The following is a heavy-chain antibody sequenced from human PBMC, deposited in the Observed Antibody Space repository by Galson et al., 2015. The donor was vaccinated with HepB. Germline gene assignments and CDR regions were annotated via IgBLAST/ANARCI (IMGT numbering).Heavy chain of an antibody. Sequence: PALVKPTQTLTLTCTFSGFSLSTSGMRVSWIRQPPGKALEWLARIDWDDDKFYSTSLKTRLTISKDTSKNQVVLTMTNMDPVDTATYYCARTSYGSGSYWFDPWGQGTLVTVSS. V-gene: IGHV2-70*04. CDR3: ARTSYGSGSYWFDP. J-gene: IGHJ5*02. CDR1: GFSLSTSGMR. CDR2: IDWDDDK. D-gene: IGHD3-10*01.